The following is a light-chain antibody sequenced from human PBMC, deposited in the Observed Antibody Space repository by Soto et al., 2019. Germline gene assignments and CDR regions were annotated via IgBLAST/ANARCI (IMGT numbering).Light chain of an antibody. V-gene: IGKV1-12*01. CDR3: QQGNSFPLT. Sequence: DIQMTQSQSSVSASVGDRVTITCRSSQGIISLLAWFQQKPGEAPRLLIYAASSLHSGVPSRFSGSGSGTDFTLTIISLQPEDFATYYCQQGNSFPLTFGGGTKVEIK. CDR2: AAS. CDR1: QGIISL. J-gene: IGKJ4*02.